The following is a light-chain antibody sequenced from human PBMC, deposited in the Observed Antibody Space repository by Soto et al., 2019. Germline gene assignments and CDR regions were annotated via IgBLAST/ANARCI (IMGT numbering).Light chain of an antibody. Sequence: AIRMTQSPSSLSASTGDRVTITCRASQGISSYLAWYQQKPGKAPKLLIYAASTLQSGVPSRFSGRGSGTDFTLTNSCLQSEDFANYYCQQYYSYPRTFGQGNKVEIK. V-gene: IGKV1-8*01. J-gene: IGKJ1*01. CDR1: QGISSY. CDR2: AAS. CDR3: QQYYSYPRT.